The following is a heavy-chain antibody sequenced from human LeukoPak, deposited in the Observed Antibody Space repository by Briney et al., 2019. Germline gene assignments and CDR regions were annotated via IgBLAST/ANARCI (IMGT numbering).Heavy chain of an antibody. CDR1: GFTFSTYA. D-gene: IGHD2-15*01. Sequence: PGGSLRLSCAASGFTFSTYAMSWVRQAAGKGLEWVGRIKSKFDGGTTDYAAPVKGRFTISRDDSKKMLHLQMNSLKTEDTAVYYCTTDGDYLDYWGLGTLVTVSS. CDR3: TTDGDYLDY. V-gene: IGHV3-15*01. J-gene: IGHJ4*02. CDR2: IKSKFDGGTT.